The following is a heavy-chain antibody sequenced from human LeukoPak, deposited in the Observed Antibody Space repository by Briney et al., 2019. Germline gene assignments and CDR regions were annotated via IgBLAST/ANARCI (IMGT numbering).Heavy chain of an antibody. CDR2: IFYSGST. CDR3: ARQLRYCSGGTCYHYFDY. V-gene: IGHV4-39*01. D-gene: IGHD2-15*01. Sequence: SETLSLTCTVSGGSISSYYWGWIRQPPGKGLEWIGSIFYSGSTYYNSSLKSRVIVSVDTSKNQFSLWLSSVTAADTAVYYCARQLRYCSGGTCYHYFDYWGQGTLVTVSS. CDR1: GGSISSYY. J-gene: IGHJ4*02.